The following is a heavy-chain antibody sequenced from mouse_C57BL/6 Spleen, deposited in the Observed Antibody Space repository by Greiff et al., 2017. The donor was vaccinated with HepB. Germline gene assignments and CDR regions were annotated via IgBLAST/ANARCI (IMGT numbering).Heavy chain of an antibody. CDR1: GYTFTSYG. CDR2: IYPRSGNT. Sequence: VKLMESGAELARPGASVKLSCKASGYTFTSYGISWVKQRTGQGLEWIGEIYPRSGNTYYNEKFKGKATLTADKSSSTAYMELRSLTSEDSAVYFCARRSYGSFDYWGQGTTLTVSS. J-gene: IGHJ2*01. V-gene: IGHV1-81*01. D-gene: IGHD1-1*01. CDR3: ARRSYGSFDY.